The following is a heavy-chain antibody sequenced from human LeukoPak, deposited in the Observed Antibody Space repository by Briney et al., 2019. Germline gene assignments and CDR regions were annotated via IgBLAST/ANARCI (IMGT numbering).Heavy chain of an antibody. D-gene: IGHD2-15*01. Sequence: SETLSLTCTVSGGSISSSSFYWGWIRQPPGEGLEWIGSIYYTGSTYYNPSLKSRVTISVDTSKNQFSLKLSSVTAADTAVYYCARRVLAQICSGGSCGNKNWLDPWGQGTLVTVSS. CDR2: IYYTGST. CDR3: ARRVLAQICSGGSCGNKNWLDP. CDR1: GGSISSSSFY. V-gene: IGHV4-39*07. J-gene: IGHJ5*02.